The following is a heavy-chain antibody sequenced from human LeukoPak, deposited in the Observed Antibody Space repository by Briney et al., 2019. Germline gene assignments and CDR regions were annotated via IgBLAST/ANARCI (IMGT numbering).Heavy chain of an antibody. Sequence: QTGGSLRLSCAASGFTFSSYGMHWVRQAPGKGLEWVAFIRYDGSNKYYADSVKGRFTISRENAKNSLYLQMNSLRAGDTAVYYCARAAYSSTWYSRYFDLWGRGTLVTVSS. CDR3: ARAAYSSTWYSRYFDL. J-gene: IGHJ2*01. CDR1: GFTFSSYG. D-gene: IGHD6-13*01. CDR2: IRYDGSNK. V-gene: IGHV3-30*02.